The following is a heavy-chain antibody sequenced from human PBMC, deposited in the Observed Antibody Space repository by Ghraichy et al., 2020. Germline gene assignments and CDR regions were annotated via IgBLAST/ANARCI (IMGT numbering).Heavy chain of an antibody. J-gene: IGHJ6*03. CDR2: IYYSGST. CDR1: GGSISSYY. CDR3: ARGRDPPLYYYYYMDV. V-gene: IGHV4-59*01. Sequence: SETLSLTCTVSGGSISSYYWSWIRQPPGKGLEWIGYIYYSGSTNYNPSLKSRVTISVDTSKNQFSLKLSSVTAADTAVYYCARGRDPPLYYYYYMDVWGKGTTVTVSS.